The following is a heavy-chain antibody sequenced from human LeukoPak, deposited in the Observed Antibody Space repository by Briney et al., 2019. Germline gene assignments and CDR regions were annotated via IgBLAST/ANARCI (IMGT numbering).Heavy chain of an antibody. CDR1: GYNFVGYY. D-gene: IGHD3-3*01. CDR3: GRDWELRFHQGVLDY. CDR2: INPRDGET. J-gene: IGHJ4*02. Sequence: ASVKVSCKGSGYNFVGYYIHRVRQVPGQGLEWMGRINPRDGETSFAQKFQGRVTMTRDTSISTAYMELSGLRSDDTAVYYCGRDWELRFHQGVLDYWGQGTLVTVSS. V-gene: IGHV1-2*06.